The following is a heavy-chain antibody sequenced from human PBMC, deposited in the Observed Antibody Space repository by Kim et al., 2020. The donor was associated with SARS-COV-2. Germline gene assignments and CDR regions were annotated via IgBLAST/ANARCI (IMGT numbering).Heavy chain of an antibody. Sequence: ASVKVSCKSSGYTFTSYAMNWVRQAPGQGLEWMGWINTNTGNPTYAQGFTGRFVFSLDTSVSTAYLQISSLKAEDTAVYYCARAAPMGPLGSPPIDTKNYSYYYMDVWGKGTTVTVSS. V-gene: IGHV7-4-1*02. CDR3: ARAAPMGPLGSPPIDTKNYSYYYMDV. D-gene: IGHD1-26*01. CDR1: GYTFTSYA. J-gene: IGHJ6*03. CDR2: INTNTGNP.